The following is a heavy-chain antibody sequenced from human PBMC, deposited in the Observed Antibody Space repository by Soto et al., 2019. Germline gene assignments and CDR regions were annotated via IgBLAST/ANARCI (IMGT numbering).Heavy chain of an antibody. V-gene: IGHV3-23*01. CDR3: ARVARYFDWLWEPGAFDI. Sequence: GGSLRLSCAASGFTFSSYAMSWVRQAPGKGLEWVSAISDGGSSTYYADSVKGRFTISRDNSKNTLYLQMSSLRAEDTAVYYCARVARYFDWLWEPGAFDIWGQGTMVTVSS. D-gene: IGHD3-9*01. J-gene: IGHJ3*02. CDR1: GFTFSSYA. CDR2: ISDGGSST.